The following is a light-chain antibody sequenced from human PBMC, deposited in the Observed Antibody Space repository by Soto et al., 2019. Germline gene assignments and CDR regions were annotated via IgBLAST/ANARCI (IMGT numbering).Light chain of an antibody. J-gene: IGKJ4*01. Sequence: EIVLTQSPGTLSLSPGERATLSCRASQSVSSRYIAWYQQKPGQAPRLLIYGASGRATGIPDRFSGSGSGTDFSLTISRLEPEDFAVYHCQQYDSSPLTFGGGTKVEIK. V-gene: IGKV3-20*01. CDR3: QQYDSSPLT. CDR1: QSVSSRY. CDR2: GAS.